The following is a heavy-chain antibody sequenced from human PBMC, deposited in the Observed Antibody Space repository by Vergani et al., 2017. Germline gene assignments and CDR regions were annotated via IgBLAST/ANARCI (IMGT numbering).Heavy chain of an antibody. Sequence: QLQLQESGPGLVKPSETLSLTCTVSGGSISSSSYYWGWIRQPPGKGLEWIGSIYYSGSTYYNPSLKSRVTISVDTSKNQFSLKLSSVTAADTAVYYCARGADGVTTDYWGQGTLVTVSS. D-gene: IGHD4-17*01. J-gene: IGHJ4*02. CDR2: IYYSGST. CDR1: GGSISSSSYY. V-gene: IGHV4-39*01. CDR3: ARGADGVTTDY.